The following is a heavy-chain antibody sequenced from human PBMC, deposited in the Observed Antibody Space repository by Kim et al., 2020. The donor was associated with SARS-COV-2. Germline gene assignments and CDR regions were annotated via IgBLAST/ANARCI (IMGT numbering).Heavy chain of an antibody. J-gene: IGHJ6*02. V-gene: IGHV6-1*01. D-gene: IGHD3-22*01. CDR2: TYYRSKWYN. Sequence: SQTLSLTCAISGDSVSSNSAAWNWIRQSPSRGLEWLGRTYYRSKWYNDYAVSVKSRITINPDTSKNQFSLQLNSVTPEDTAVYYCARGRYYDSSPYYYYGMDVWGQGTTVTVSS. CDR3: ARGRYYDSSPYYYYGMDV. CDR1: GDSVSSNSAA.